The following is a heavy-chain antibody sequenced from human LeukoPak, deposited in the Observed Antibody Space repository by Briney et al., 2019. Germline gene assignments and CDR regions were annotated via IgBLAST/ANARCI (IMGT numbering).Heavy chain of an antibody. V-gene: IGHV3-23*01. CDR3: AKHYGHEAP. Sequence: GGSLRLSCAASGFTFSNYAMSWVRQAPGRGLEWVSAIGGSRGITYYADSVKGRFTVSRDNSKNTLYLQMNGLRAEDAAVYYCAKHYGHEAPWGQGTLVTVSS. CDR2: IGGSRGIT. CDR1: GFTFSNYA. D-gene: IGHD4-17*01. J-gene: IGHJ5*02.